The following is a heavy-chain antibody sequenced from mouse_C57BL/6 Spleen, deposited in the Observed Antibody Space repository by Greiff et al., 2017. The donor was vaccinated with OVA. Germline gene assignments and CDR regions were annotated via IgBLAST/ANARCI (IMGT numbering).Heavy chain of an antibody. D-gene: IGHD1-2*01. CDR2: IHPNSGST. CDR1: GYTFTSYW. Sequence: QVQLKQPGAELVKPGASVKLSCKASGYTFTSYWMHWVKQRPGQGLEWIGMIHPNSGSTNYNEKFKSKATLTVDKSSSTAYMQLSSLTSEDSAVYYCARWAANSYFDYWGQGTTLTVSS. CDR3: ARWAANSYFDY. V-gene: IGHV1-64*01. J-gene: IGHJ2*01.